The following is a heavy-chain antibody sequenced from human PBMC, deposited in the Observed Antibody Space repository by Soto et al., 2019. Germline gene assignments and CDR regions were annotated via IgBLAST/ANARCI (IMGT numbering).Heavy chain of an antibody. V-gene: IGHV3-48*03. CDR1: GFTFSSYE. D-gene: IGHD3-22*01. CDR2: ISSSGSTI. Sequence: SGGSLRLSCAASGFTFSSYEMNWVRQAPGKGLEWVSYISSSGSTIYYADSVRGRFTISKDNAKNSLYLQMNSLRAEDTAVYYCARDRLPTYYYDSSGFDPWGQGTLVTVSS. CDR3: ARDRLPTYYYDSSGFDP. J-gene: IGHJ5*02.